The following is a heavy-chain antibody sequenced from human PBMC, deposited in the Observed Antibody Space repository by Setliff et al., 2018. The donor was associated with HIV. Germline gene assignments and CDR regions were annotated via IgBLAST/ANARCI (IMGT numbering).Heavy chain of an antibody. J-gene: IGHJ6*02. Sequence: PSETLSLTCAVSGGSFSGYYWSWIRQPPGKGLEWIGEINQSGGINYNPSLKSRFTISRDNAKNSMDLQMNSLRAEDTAIYYCARKLRPGHGVDVWGQGTTVTVSS. D-gene: IGHD3-10*01. CDR2: INQSGGI. V-gene: IGHV4-34*01. CDR3: ARKLRPGHGVDV. CDR1: GGSFSGYY.